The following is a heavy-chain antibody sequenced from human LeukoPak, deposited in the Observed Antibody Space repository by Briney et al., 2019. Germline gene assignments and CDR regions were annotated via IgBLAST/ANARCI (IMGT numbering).Heavy chain of an antibody. V-gene: IGHV3-53*01. J-gene: IGHJ6*02. CDR1: GFTVSSNY. D-gene: IGHD3-3*01. Sequence: PGGSLRLSCAASGFTVSSNYMSWVRQAPGKGLEWVSVIYSGGSTYYADSAKGRFTISRDNSKNTLYLQMNSLRAEDTAVYYCARWSTWAHYYYGMDVWGQGTTVTVSS. CDR2: IYSGGST. CDR3: ARWSTWAHYYYGMDV.